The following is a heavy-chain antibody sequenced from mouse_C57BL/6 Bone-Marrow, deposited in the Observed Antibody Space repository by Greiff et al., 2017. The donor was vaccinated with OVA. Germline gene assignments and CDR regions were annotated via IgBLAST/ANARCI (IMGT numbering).Heavy chain of an antibody. Sequence: EVNVVESGGGLVQSGRSLRLSCATSGFTFSDFYMEWVRQAPGKGLEWIAASRNKANDYTTEYSASVKGRFIVSRDTSQSILYLQMNALRAEDTAIYYCARDAPYSNYWYFDVWGTGTTVTVSS. V-gene: IGHV7-1*01. CDR1: GFTFSDFY. CDR2: SRNKANDYTT. CDR3: ARDAPYSNYWYFDV. J-gene: IGHJ1*03. D-gene: IGHD2-5*01.